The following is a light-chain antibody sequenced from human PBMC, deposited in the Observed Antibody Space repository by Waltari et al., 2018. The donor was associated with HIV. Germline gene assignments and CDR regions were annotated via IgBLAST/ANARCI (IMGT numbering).Light chain of an antibody. J-gene: IGLJ2*01. Sequence: QSVLTQPPAVSAAPGPKVTISCSWTTSNIGNNFVSWYQKLPGTAPKLLIFDNHKRPSGVSDRFSASKSATSATLDITGLHTGDEAEYYCGTWDTSLNAGVFGGGTKVSVL. CDR2: DNH. CDR3: GTWDTSLNAGV. V-gene: IGLV1-51*01. CDR1: TSNIGNNF.